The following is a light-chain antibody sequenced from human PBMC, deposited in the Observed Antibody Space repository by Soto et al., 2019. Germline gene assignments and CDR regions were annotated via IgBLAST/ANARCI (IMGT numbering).Light chain of an antibody. CDR2: GAS. Sequence: EIGMTQSPATLSVSPGERATLSFRASQTINSNLAWYQQKPGQAPRLLIYGASTMSTGVPARFSGSWNGTAFSLTISSLQSEDFAVYYCQQYHYWPPQYTFGQGTNLQIK. J-gene: IGKJ2*01. CDR3: QQYHYWPPQYT. CDR1: QTINSN. V-gene: IGKV3-15*01.